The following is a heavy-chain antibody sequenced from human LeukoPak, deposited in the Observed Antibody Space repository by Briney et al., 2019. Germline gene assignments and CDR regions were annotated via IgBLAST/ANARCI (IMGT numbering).Heavy chain of an antibody. Sequence: SETLSLTCTGSGGSISSYYWSWIRQPPGKGLEWIGYIYYSGSTNYNPSLKSRVTISVDTSKNQFSLKLSSVTAADTAVYYCARHESSHDAFDIWGQGTMVTVSS. CDR1: GGSISSYY. D-gene: IGHD6-19*01. CDR2: IYYSGST. V-gene: IGHV4-59*08. CDR3: ARHESSHDAFDI. J-gene: IGHJ3*02.